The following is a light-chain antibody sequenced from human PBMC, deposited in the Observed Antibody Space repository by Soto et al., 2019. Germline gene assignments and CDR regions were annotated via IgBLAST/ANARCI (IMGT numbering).Light chain of an antibody. J-gene: IGKJ1*01. V-gene: IGKV3-20*01. Sequence: EIVLTQSPGTLSLSPGERAALSCRASQSVNNDYLAWYHQKPGRAPRLVIYGASKRATGIPDRFSGSGSGTDFPLTISRLEPEDFAVDYCQQYGSSPWTFGQGTNVEIK. CDR3: QQYGSSPWT. CDR1: QSVNNDY. CDR2: GAS.